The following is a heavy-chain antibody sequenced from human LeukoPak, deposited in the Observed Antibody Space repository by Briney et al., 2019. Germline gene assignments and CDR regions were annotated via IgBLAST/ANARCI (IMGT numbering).Heavy chain of an antibody. V-gene: IGHV4-59*08. CDR1: AGPISNYY. D-gene: IGHD6-13*01. CDR2: IYYSGGT. J-gene: IGHJ4*02. Sequence: SDTLTLTCTVSAGPISNYYGSWIRQPPGKGLEWIGYIYYSGGTNYDPSLKNRVTISVDTSRNQFALRLNSVTAADTAVYYCARHPGVAAAGTAESFDYWGPGTLVTVSS. CDR3: ARHPGVAAAGTAESFDY.